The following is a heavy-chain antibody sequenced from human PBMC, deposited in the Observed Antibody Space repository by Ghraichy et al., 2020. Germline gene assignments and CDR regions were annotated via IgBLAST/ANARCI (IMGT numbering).Heavy chain of an antibody. CDR3: ARRRDGYLDEGNWFDP. J-gene: IGHJ5*02. D-gene: IGHD5-24*01. CDR2: IYYSGST. V-gene: IGHV4-59*01. CDR1: GGSISSYY. Sequence: SETLSLTCTVSGGSISSYYWSWIRQPPGKGLEWIGYIYYSGSTNYNPSLKSRVTISVDTSKNQFSLKLSSVTAADTAVYYCARRRDGYLDEGNWFDPWGQGTLVTVSS.